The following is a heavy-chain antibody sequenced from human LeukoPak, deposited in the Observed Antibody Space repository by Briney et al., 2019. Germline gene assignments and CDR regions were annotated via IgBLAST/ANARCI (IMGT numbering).Heavy chain of an antibody. J-gene: IGHJ4*02. Sequence: SETLSLTCTVSGVSISSRYWSWIRQPPGKGLEWIGYMFDSESTKDNPSLKSRITLSADTSKNQFSLRLSSVTAADTAVYYCATIKRGSIYGYFDFWGQGILVTVSS. CDR1: GVSISSRY. V-gene: IGHV4-59*11. CDR2: MFDSEST. CDR3: ATIKRGSIYGYFDF. D-gene: IGHD5-18*01.